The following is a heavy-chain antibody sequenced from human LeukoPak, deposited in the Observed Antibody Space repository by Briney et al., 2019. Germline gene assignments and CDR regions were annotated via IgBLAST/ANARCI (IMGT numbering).Heavy chain of an antibody. CDR2: VWYDGSDK. V-gene: IGHV3-33*01. CDR3: ARTTGGHFDS. J-gene: IGHJ4*02. CDR1: GFTFSSYG. D-gene: IGHD2-8*02. Sequence: GGSLRLSCAASGFTFSSYGMHWVRQAPGKGLEWVAVVWYDGSDKYYADSVKGRFTASRDNSKSTLYLQMNSLRAEDTAVYCCARTTGGHFDSWGQGTLVTVSS.